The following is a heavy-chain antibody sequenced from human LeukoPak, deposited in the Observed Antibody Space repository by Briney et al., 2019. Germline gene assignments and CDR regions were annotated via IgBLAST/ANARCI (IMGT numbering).Heavy chain of an antibody. CDR3: ATDLRNYAARDFDY. CDR1: GYTLTELS. Sequence: ASVKVSCKVSGYTLTELSMHWVRQAPGKGLEWMGGFDPEDGETIYAQKFQGRVTMTEDTSTDTAYMELSSLRSEDTAVYYCATDLRNYAARDFDYWGQGTLVTVSS. CDR2: FDPEDGET. J-gene: IGHJ4*02. D-gene: IGHD1-7*01. V-gene: IGHV1-24*01.